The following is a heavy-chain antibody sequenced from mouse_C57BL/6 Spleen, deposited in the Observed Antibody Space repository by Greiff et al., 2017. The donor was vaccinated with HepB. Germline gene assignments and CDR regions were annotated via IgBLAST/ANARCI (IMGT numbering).Heavy chain of an antibody. CDR2: IYWDDDK. CDR1: GFSLSTSGMG. Sequence: QVTLKESGPGILQSSQTLSLTCSFSGFSLSTSGMGVSWIRQPSGKGLEWLAHIYWDDDKRYNPSLKSRLTISKDTSRNQVFLKITSVDTADTATYYCARWGYDDGYYGGFAYWGQGTLVTVSA. J-gene: IGHJ3*01. CDR3: ARWGYDDGYYGGFAY. D-gene: IGHD2-3*01. V-gene: IGHV8-12*01.